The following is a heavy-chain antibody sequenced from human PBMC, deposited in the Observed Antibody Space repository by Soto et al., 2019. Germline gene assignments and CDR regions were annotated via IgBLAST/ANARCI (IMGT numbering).Heavy chain of an antibody. CDR2: IDWDDDK. J-gene: IGHJ6*02. CDR1: GFSLSTSGMR. V-gene: IGHV2-70*04. Sequence: SGPTLVNPTHPLTLTCTFSGFSLSTSGMRVGWIRQPPGKALEWLARIDWDDDKFYSTSLKTRLTISKDTSKNQVVLTMTNMDPVDTATYYCARDIVVVVAATFYYYGMDVWGQGTTVTVSS. CDR3: ARDIVVVVAATFYYYGMDV. D-gene: IGHD2-15*01.